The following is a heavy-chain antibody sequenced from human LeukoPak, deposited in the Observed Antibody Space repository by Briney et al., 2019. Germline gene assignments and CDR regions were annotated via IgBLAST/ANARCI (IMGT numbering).Heavy chain of an antibody. CDR1: GGSISSYY. V-gene: IGHV4-59*01. Sequence: SETLSLTCTVSGGSISSYYWSWIRQPPGKGLEWIGYIYYSGSTNYNPSLKSRVTISVDTSKNQFSLKLSSVTAADTAVYYCAREPYDFWSGYPSRDAFDIWGQGTMVTVSS. CDR3: AREPYDFWSGYPSRDAFDI. J-gene: IGHJ3*02. D-gene: IGHD3-3*01. CDR2: IYYSGST.